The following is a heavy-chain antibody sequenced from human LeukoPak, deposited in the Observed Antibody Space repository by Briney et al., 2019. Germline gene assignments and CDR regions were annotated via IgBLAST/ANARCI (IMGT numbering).Heavy chain of an antibody. CDR3: ARNIAARPFDY. D-gene: IGHD6-6*01. J-gene: IGHJ4*02. V-gene: IGHV3-21*01. CDR1: GFIFSSYA. Sequence: GGSLRLSCAASGFIFSSYAMNWVRQAPGKGLEWVSSISSSSRYIYYADSVKGRFTISRDNAKNSLYLQMNSLRAEDTAVYYCARNIAARPFDYWGQGTLVTVSP. CDR2: ISSSSRYI.